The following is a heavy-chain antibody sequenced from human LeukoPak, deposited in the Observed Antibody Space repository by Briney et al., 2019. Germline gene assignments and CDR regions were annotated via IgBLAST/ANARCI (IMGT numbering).Heavy chain of an antibody. J-gene: IGHJ4*02. Sequence: SETLSLTCTVSGGSISSYYWSWIRQPAGKGLEWIGRIYTSGSTNYNPSLKSRVTMSVDTSKNQFSLKLSSVTAADTAVYYCARSPGIAAAVLFDYWGQGTLVTVSS. CDR2: IYTSGST. D-gene: IGHD6-13*01. CDR3: ARSPGIAAAVLFDY. CDR1: GGSISSYY. V-gene: IGHV4-4*07.